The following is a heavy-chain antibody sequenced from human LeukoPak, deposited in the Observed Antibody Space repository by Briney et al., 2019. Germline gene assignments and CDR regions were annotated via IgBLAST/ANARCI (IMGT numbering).Heavy chain of an antibody. V-gene: IGHV1-69*13. J-gene: IGHJ4*02. Sequence: ASVKVSCKASGGTFSSYAISWVRQAPGQGLEWMGGIIPIFGTANYAQKFQGRVTITADESTSTAYMELSSLRSEDTAVYYCARDNHYYDSSGHKYYFDYWGQGTLVTVSS. CDR2: IIPIFGTA. CDR3: ARDNHYYDSSGHKYYFDY. D-gene: IGHD3-22*01. CDR1: GGTFSSYA.